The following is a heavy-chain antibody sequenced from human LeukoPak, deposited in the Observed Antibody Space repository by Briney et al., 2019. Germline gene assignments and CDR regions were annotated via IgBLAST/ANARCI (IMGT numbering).Heavy chain of an antibody. D-gene: IGHD6-13*01. CDR1: GGSISSGSYY. CDR3: ARRSAGNPRNLNFDF. V-gene: IGHV4-39*01. Sequence: PSETLSLTCTVSGGSISSGSYYWGWIRQPPGKGLECIGNIYYSGSTYYSPSLKSRVTISVDTSKNQFSLKLSSVTAADTAVYYCARRSAGNPRNLNFDFWGQGTLVTVSS. J-gene: IGHJ4*02. CDR2: IYYSGST.